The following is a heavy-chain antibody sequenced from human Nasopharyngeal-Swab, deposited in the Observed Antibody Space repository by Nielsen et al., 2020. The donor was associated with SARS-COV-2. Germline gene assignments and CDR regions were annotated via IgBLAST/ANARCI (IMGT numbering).Heavy chain of an antibody. D-gene: IGHD6-13*01. J-gene: IGHJ3*02. CDR1: GFTFNTYS. CDR2: ISSSSSYI. V-gene: IGHV3-21*01. Sequence: GASLQISGAASGFTFNTYSMNWVRQAPGKGLEWVSSISSSSSYIYYADSVKGRFTISRDNAKNSLYLQMNSLRAEDTAVYYCAPPAGDAFDIWGQGTMVTVSS. CDR3: APPAGDAFDI.